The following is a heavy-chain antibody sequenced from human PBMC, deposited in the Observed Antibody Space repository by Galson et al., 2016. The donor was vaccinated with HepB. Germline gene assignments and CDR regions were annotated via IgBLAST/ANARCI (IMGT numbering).Heavy chain of an antibody. J-gene: IGHJ4*02. CDR2: ISFDGSNK. CDR1: GFTFSSYA. D-gene: IGHD3-22*01. Sequence: SLRLSCAVSGFTFSSYALHWVRQAPGKGLESVAVISFDGSNKYYADSVKGRFTISRDNSKNTLYLQMNSLRAEDTAVYYCARDLYLSDTSGYYYGPTPKGPFDYWGQGILVTVSS. V-gene: IGHV3-30-3*01. CDR3: ARDLYLSDTSGYYYGPTPKGPFDY.